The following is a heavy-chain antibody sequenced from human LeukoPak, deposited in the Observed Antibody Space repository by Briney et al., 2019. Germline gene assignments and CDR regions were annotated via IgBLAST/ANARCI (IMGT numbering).Heavy chain of an antibody. CDR1: GSSFSNYA. D-gene: IGHD3-16*02. CDR3: ARSPFGGVIVIGDY. V-gene: IGHV3-30*03. J-gene: IGHJ4*02. CDR2: ISYDGSIE. Sequence: GRSLRLSCAASGSSFSNYAMHWVRQAPGKGLEWVAVISYDGSIEYYADSVKGRFTISRDNSKNTLYLQMNSLRAEDTAAYYCARSPFGGVIVIGDYWGQGTLVTVSS.